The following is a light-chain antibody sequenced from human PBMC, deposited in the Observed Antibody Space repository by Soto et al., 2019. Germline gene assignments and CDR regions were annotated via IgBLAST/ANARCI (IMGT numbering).Light chain of an antibody. J-gene: IGLJ2*01. CDR1: SSDVGGYNY. CDR3: SSYTSSSTVV. Sequence: QSALTQPASASGSPGQSITICCTGTSSDVGGYNYVSWYQQHPGKAPKLMIYEVSNRSSGVSNRFSGSKSGNTASLTISGLQAEDEADYYCSSYTSSSTVVFGGGTKLTVL. CDR2: EVS. V-gene: IGLV2-14*01.